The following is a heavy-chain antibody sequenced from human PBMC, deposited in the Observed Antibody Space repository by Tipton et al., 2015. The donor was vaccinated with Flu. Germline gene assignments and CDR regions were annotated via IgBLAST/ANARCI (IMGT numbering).Heavy chain of an antibody. CDR3: ARDMGRGYGEWDS. CDR2: IYTTGRT. J-gene: IGHJ5*02. CDR1: GFTVTNNY. V-gene: IGHV3-53*01. Sequence: VQLVQSGGGLIQPGGSLRLSCAASGFTVTNNYVTWVRQAPGKGLEWVSVIYTTGRTKSADSVKDRFTISRDISKNMVYLQMNSLRVDDTAIYYCARDMGRGYGEWDSWGQGTLVTVSS. D-gene: IGHD3-10*01.